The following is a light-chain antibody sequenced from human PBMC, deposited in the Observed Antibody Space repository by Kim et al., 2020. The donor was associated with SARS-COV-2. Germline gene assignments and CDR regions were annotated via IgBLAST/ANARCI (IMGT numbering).Light chain of an antibody. CDR3: MYGTHWPPSFT. J-gene: IGKJ4*01. Sequence: SISCRPSQSLVFSDGKTYLNWFHQRPGQSPRRLIYKVSNRDSGVPDRFSGSGSGTDFTLKISRVEAEDVGVYYCMYGTHWPPSFTFGGGTKVDIK. CDR2: KVS. CDR1: QSLVFSDGKTY. V-gene: IGKV2-30*01.